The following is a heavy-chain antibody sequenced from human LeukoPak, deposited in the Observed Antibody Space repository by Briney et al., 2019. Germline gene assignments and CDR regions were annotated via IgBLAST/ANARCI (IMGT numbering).Heavy chain of an antibody. Sequence: PGGSLRLSCAASGFTFSSYEMNWVRQAPGKGLEWVSYISSSGSTIYYADSVKGRFTISRDNAKNSLYLQMNSLRAEDTAVYYCAREIWFGEFLAFDIWGQGAMVTVSS. CDR2: ISSSGSTI. CDR1: GFTFSSYE. CDR3: AREIWFGEFLAFDI. D-gene: IGHD3-10*01. V-gene: IGHV3-48*03. J-gene: IGHJ3*02.